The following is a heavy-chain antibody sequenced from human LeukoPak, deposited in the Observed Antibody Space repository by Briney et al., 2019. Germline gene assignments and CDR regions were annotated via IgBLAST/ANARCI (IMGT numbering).Heavy chain of an antibody. CDR2: ISWNSGSI. V-gene: IGHV3-9*01. J-gene: IGHJ4*02. CDR1: GFTFDDYA. D-gene: IGHD3-10*01. Sequence: GGSLRLSCAVSGFTFDDYAMHWVRQAPGKGLEWVSGISWNSGSIGYADSVKGRFTISRDNAKNSLYLQMNSLRAEDTALYYCAKDKSPGPITMIRGARSNYFDYWGQGTLVTVSS. CDR3: AKDKSPGPITMIRGARSNYFDY.